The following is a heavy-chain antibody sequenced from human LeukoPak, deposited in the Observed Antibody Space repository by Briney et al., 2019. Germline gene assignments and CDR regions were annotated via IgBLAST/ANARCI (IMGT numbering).Heavy chain of an antibody. CDR1: GFTFSSYA. CDR3: AKDRSGGDYADY. D-gene: IGHD2-21*01. V-gene: IGHV3-23*01. Sequence: PGGSLRLSCAASGFTFSSYAMSWVRQAPGKGLEWVSAISGSGDSTYYGDSVKGRFTISRDNSENTLYLQMNSLRAEDTAVYYCAKDRSGGDYADYWGQGTLVTVSS. CDR2: ISGSGDST. J-gene: IGHJ4*02.